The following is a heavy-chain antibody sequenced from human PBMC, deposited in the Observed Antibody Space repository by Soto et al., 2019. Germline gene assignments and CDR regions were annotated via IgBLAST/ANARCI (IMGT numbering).Heavy chain of an antibody. D-gene: IGHD5-18*01. CDR2: ILPFLGRT. Sequence: QLQLVQSGAAVKKPGSSVKVSCKASGGTLNTYTISWVRQAPGQGLEWMGSILPFLGRTNYAKKFQGRVTITADQSTSTMELSGLRSEDTALYFCARDVTAMVALYHYDTWGQGTLVTVSS. J-gene: IGHJ5*02. CDR3: ARDVTAMVALYHYDT. CDR1: GGTLNTYT. V-gene: IGHV1-69*08.